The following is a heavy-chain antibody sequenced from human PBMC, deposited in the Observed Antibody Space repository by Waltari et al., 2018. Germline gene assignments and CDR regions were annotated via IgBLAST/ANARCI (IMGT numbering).Heavy chain of an antibody. D-gene: IGHD1-26*01. CDR1: GGTFSSYA. J-gene: IGHJ4*02. CDR3: ARGTGGSYLTYYVDY. V-gene: IGHV1-69*13. CDR2: IIPIFDEE. Sequence: QVQLVQSGAEVKKPGSSVKVSCKASGGTFSSYAISWVRQAPGQGLEWMGGIIPIFDEENYAQKCQGRVTITADESTSTAYMERSSLRSEDTAVYYCARGTGGSYLTYYVDYWGQGTLVTVSS.